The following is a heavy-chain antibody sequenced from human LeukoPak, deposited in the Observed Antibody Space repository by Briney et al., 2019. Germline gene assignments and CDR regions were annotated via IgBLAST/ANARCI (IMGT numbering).Heavy chain of an antibody. D-gene: IGHD1-26*01. CDR1: GGSISSSSYY. CDR2: IYYSGST. Sequence: SETLSLTCTVSGGSISSSSYYWGWIRQPPGKGLEWIGSIYYSGSTYYNPSLKSRVTISVDTSKNQFSLKLSSVTAADTAVYYCARHSDIVGATDDAFDIWGQGTMVTVSS. J-gene: IGHJ3*02. V-gene: IGHV4-39*01. CDR3: ARHSDIVGATDDAFDI.